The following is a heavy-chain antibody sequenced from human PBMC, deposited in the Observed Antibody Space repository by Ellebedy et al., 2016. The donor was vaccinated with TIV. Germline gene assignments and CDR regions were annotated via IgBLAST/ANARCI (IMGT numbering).Heavy chain of an antibody. Sequence: SETLSLTCTVSGGSTSSYYWSWIRQPPGKGLEWIGYIYYTGSTNYNPSLKSRVTISGDTSKNQVSLRLRSVIAADTAVYYCARAGYTSNFEIWGQGTLVTVSS. J-gene: IGHJ4*02. CDR2: IYYTGST. V-gene: IGHV4-59*01. CDR3: ARAGYTSNFEI. CDR1: GGSTSSYY. D-gene: IGHD5-18*01.